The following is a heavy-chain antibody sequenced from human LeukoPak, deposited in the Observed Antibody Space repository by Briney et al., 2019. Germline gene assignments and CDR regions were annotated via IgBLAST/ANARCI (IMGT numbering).Heavy chain of an antibody. CDR2: INPNSGGT. V-gene: IGHV1-2*04. Sequence: ASVKVSCKASGYTFTGYYMHWVRQAPGQGLEWMGWINPNSGGTNYAQKFQGWVTMTRDTSISTAYMELSRLRSDDTAVYYCARGEAAAGYNWFDPWGQGTLVTVSS. CDR1: GYTFTGYY. CDR3: ARGEAAAGYNWFDP. D-gene: IGHD6-13*01. J-gene: IGHJ5*02.